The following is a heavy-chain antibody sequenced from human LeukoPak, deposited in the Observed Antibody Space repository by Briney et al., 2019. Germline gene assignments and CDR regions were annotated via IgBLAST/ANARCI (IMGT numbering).Heavy chain of an antibody. D-gene: IGHD2-2*01. V-gene: IGHV1-8*03. J-gene: IGHJ3*02. CDR3: ARGLRYCSSTSCYVFDI. CDR1: GYTFTSYY. Sequence: GASVKVSCKASGYTFTSYYMHWVRQAPGQGLEWMGWMNPNSGNTGYAQKFQGRVTITRNTSISTAYMELSSLRSEDTAVYYCARGLRYCSSTSCYVFDIWGQGTMVTVSS. CDR2: MNPNSGNT.